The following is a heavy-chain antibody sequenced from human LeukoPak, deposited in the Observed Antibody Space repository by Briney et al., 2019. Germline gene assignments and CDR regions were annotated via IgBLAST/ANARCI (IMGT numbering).Heavy chain of an antibody. CDR2: IYYSGSA. CDR1: GGSFSSGGYY. CDR3: ARDLGGNDGGYYFDY. D-gene: IGHD1-1*01. J-gene: IGHJ4*02. V-gene: IGHV4-30-4*01. Sequence: SETLSLTCAVSGGSFSSGGYYWTWIRQPPGKGLEWIGYIYYSGSAYYNPSLESRVTISVDMSKNQFSLKLSSVTAADTSVYYCARDLGGNDGGYYFDYWGQGTLVTVSS.